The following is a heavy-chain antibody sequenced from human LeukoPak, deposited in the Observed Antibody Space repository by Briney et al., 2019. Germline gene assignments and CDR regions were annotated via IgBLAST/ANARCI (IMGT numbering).Heavy chain of an antibody. J-gene: IGHJ4*02. V-gene: IGHV3-30-3*01. D-gene: IGHD1-26*01. Sequence: GGSLRLSCAASGFTFSSYAMPWVRQAPGKGLEWVAVISYDGSNKYYADSVKGRFTISRDNSKNTLYLQMNSLRAEDTAVYYCARDFQWDYFDYWGQGTLVTVSS. CDR2: ISYDGSNK. CDR1: GFTFSSYA. CDR3: ARDFQWDYFDY.